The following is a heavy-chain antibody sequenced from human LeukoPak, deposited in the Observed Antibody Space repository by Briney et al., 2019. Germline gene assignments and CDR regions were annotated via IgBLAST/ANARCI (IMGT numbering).Heavy chain of an antibody. Sequence: PGGSLRLPWVASGFIFTSFGMNWVRQAPGKGLEWVSSITHGGQIYYADSVRGRFTISRDNPKNSVYLQMDNLRDDDTAVYFCARDDRYGSGTLGKRFDPWGQGTLVSVSS. V-gene: IGHV3-21*01. J-gene: IGHJ5*02. CDR2: ITHGGQI. CDR1: GFIFTSFG. D-gene: IGHD3-10*01. CDR3: ARDDRYGSGTLGKRFDP.